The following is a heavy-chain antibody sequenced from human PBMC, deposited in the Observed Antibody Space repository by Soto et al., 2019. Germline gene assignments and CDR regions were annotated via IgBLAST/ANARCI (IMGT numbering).Heavy chain of an antibody. D-gene: IGHD3-10*01. CDR2: IYYSGNT. J-gene: IGHJ1*01. CDR1: GGSVSSTTYY. CDR3: ARHLKLIYGSGTQTRRTRLTYFQH. Sequence: PSETLSLTCTVSGGSVSSTTYYWGWIRQPPGKGLEWIGSIYYSGNTYYNPSLKSRVNISVDTSKNQFSLKLSSVSAADTAVYYCARHLKLIYGSGTQTRRTRLTYFQHWGQGTLVTVSS. V-gene: IGHV4-39*01.